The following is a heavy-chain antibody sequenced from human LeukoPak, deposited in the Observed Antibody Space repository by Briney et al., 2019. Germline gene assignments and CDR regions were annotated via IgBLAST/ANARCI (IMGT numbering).Heavy chain of an antibody. CDR2: IKQDGSDK. CDR3: ARDLSGVTGYTYGRGIDY. CDR1: GFTFSSYS. J-gene: IGHJ4*02. D-gene: IGHD5-18*01. Sequence: PGGSLRLSCAASGFTFSSYSMNWVRQAPGKGLEWVANIKQDGSDKYYVDSVKGRFTISRDNAKTSLYLQMNSLRAEDTAVYYCARDLSGVTGYTYGRGIDYWGQGTLVTVSS. V-gene: IGHV3-7*01.